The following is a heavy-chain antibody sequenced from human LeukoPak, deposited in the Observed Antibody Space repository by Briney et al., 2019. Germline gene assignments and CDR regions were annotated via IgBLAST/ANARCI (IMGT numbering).Heavy chain of an antibody. V-gene: IGHV4-61*02. CDR2: IYTSGST. CDR1: GGSISSGSYY. Sequence: PSQTLSLTCTVSGGSISSGSYYWSWIRQPAGKGLEWIGRIYTSGSTNYNPSLKSRVTISVDTSKNQFSLKLSSVTAADTAVYYCASGWAVAGKALFDYWGQGTLVTVSS. J-gene: IGHJ4*02. D-gene: IGHD6-19*01. CDR3: ASGWAVAGKALFDY.